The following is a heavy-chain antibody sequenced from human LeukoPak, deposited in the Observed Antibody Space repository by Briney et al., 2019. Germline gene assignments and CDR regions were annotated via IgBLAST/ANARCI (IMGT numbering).Heavy chain of an antibody. CDR1: GYTFTSYR. V-gene: IGHV1-2*02. Sequence: GASVKVSCKASGYTFTSYRISWVRQAPGQGLEWMGWINPNSGGTNYAQKFQGRVTMTRDTSISTAYMELSRLRSDDTAVYYCALRGDYGDYDIDYWGQGTLVTVSS. CDR2: INPNSGGT. D-gene: IGHD4-17*01. CDR3: ALRGDYGDYDIDY. J-gene: IGHJ4*02.